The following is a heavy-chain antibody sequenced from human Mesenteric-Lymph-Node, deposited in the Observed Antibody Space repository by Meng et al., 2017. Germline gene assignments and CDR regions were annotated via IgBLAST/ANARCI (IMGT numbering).Heavy chain of an antibody. CDR2: IYHSGST. CDR3: ARVGAYCGGDCYHPR. CDR1: GGSFSSRNW. D-gene: IGHD2-21*02. J-gene: IGHJ4*02. Sequence: EGGGGLLKLAATPSLTCAVCGGSFSSRNWWSWVRQPPGKGLEWSGEIYHSGSTNYNPSLKSRVTISVDKSKNQFSLRLSSVTAADTAVYYCARVGAYCGGDCYHPRWGQGTLVTVSS. V-gene: IGHV4-4*02.